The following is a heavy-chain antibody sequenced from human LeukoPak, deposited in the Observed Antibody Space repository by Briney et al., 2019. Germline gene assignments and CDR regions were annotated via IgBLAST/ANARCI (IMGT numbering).Heavy chain of an antibody. Sequence: ASVKVSCKASGYTFTSYDINWVRQATGQGLEWMGWMNPNSGNTGYAQKFKGRVTMTRHTSISTAYMELSSLRAEDTAVYYCARVGDYYDSSGYYYQGDNWFDPWGQGTLVTVSS. CDR2: MNPNSGNT. D-gene: IGHD3-22*01. CDR1: GYTFTSYD. J-gene: IGHJ5*02. CDR3: ARVGDYYDSSGYYYQGDNWFDP. V-gene: IGHV1-8*01.